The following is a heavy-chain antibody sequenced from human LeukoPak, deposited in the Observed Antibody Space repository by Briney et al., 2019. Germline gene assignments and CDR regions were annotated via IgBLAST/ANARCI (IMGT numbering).Heavy chain of an antibody. CDR2: ISYSGST. CDR1: GGSFSGYY. D-gene: IGHD6-19*01. Sequence: SETLSLTCAVYGGSFSGYYWSWIRQPPGKGLEWIGSISYSGSTNYNPSLKSRLTISVDTSKKEFSLKLSSVTAADTAVYYCARGAGWYNYWGQGILVTVSS. CDR3: ARGAGWYNY. V-gene: IGHV4-59*01. J-gene: IGHJ4*02.